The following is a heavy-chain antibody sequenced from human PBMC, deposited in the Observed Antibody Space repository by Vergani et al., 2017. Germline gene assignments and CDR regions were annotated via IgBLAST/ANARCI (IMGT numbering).Heavy chain of an antibody. V-gene: IGHV3-30*03. CDR2: ISYDGSNK. D-gene: IGHD6-13*01. CDR1: GFTFSSYG. Sequence: VQLVESGGGVVQPGRSLRLSCAASGFTFSSYGMHWVRQAPGKGLEWVAVISYDGSNKYYADSVKGRFTISRDNSKNTLYRQMNSLRAEDTAVYYCASEPGYSSSWNRAEYFQHWGQGTLVTVSS. J-gene: IGHJ1*01. CDR3: ASEPGYSSSWNRAEYFQH.